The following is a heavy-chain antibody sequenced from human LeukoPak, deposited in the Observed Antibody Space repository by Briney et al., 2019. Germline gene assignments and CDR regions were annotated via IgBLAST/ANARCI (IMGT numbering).Heavy chain of an antibody. CDR1: GYTSTGYY. V-gene: IGHV1-2*02. J-gene: IGHJ4*02. Sequence: ASVKVSCKASGYTSTGYYMHWVRQAPGQGLEWMGWINPNSGGTNYAQKFQGRVTMTRDTSISTAYMELSRLRSDDTAVYYCAREAGQLWFPNHRSYYFDYWGQGTLVTVSS. CDR3: AREAGQLWFPNHRSYYFDY. CDR2: INPNSGGT. D-gene: IGHD5-18*01.